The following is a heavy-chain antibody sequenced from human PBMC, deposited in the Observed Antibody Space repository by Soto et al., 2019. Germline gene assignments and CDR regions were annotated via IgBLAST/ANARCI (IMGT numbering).Heavy chain of an antibody. CDR2: ISGSGATT. CDR3: EKGKRAPKYGMDV. Sequence: GGSLRLSCAASGFTYSSYAMSWVRQAPGKGLGWGPAISGSGATTSTPASVRGGFTIARNNPNNTLYLKMNSLSAEETAVYSCEKGKRAPKYGMDVGGQGTTVPASS. J-gene: IGHJ6*02. CDR1: GFTYSSYA. D-gene: IGHD6-25*01. V-gene: IGHV3-23*01.